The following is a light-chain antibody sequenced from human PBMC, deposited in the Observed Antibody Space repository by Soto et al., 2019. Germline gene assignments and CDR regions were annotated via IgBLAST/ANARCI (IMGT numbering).Light chain of an antibody. CDR2: EVS. CDR3: SLYTSENTYV. Sequence: QSVLTQHASVSGSPGQSITISCTVTSSDVGGYNYVSWYQQHPGKAPKLMIYEVSNRPSGVSNRFSGSKSGNTASLTISGLQAADEADYYCSLYTSENTYVFGTGTKVTVL. J-gene: IGLJ1*01. V-gene: IGLV2-14*01. CDR1: SSDVGGYNY.